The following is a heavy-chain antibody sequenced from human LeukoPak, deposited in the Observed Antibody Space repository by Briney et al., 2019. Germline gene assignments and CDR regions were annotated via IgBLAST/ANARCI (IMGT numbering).Heavy chain of an antibody. CDR3: ARGFGRFGELYEHYYHPMDA. V-gene: IGHV3-21*01. J-gene: IGHJ6*02. CDR2: ISSSSHYI. CDR1: GFTFSASS. D-gene: IGHD3-10*01. Sequence: GGSLRLSCAASGFTFSASSMNWVRQAPGKGLEWVSSISSSSHYIFYADSLKGRFTISRDNAKNSLYLQMNSLRAEDTAVYYCARGFGRFGELYEHYYHPMDAWGQGTTVTVSS.